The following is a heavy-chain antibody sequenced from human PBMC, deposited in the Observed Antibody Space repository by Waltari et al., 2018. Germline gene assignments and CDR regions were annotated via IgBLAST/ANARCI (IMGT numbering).Heavy chain of an antibody. Sequence: QVQLVQSGAEVKKPGASVKVSCKASGYTFTGYYMHWWRQAPGQGLDGMGRINPNSGGTNYAQKFQGRVTMTRDTSISTAYMELSRLRSDDTAVYYCARDRGGSSSWDYYYYYMDVWGKGTTVTVSS. V-gene: IGHV1-2*06. D-gene: IGHD6-13*01. J-gene: IGHJ6*03. CDR3: ARDRGGSSSWDYYYYYMDV. CDR1: GYTFTGYY. CDR2: INPNSGGT.